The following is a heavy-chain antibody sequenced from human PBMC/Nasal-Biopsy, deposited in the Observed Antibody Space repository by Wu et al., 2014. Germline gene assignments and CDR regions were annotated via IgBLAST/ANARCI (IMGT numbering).Heavy chain of an antibody. V-gene: IGHV3-43*01. CDR2: ISWDGGST. J-gene: IGHJ1*01. CDR3: AKGRRYYYDIQH. D-gene: IGHD3-22*01. Sequence: LRLSCAASGFTFDDYTMHWVRQAPGKGLEWVSLISWDGGSTYYADSVKGRFTISRDNSKNSLYLQMNSLRTEDTALYYCAKGRRYYYDIQHWGQGTLVTVSS. CDR1: GFTFDDYT.